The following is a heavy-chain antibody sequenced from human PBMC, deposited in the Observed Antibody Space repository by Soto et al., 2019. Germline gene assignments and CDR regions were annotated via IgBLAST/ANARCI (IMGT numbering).Heavy chain of an antibody. D-gene: IGHD7-27*01. Sequence: ASVKVSCKGSGNTFTYVYLHWVRQAPGQGLEWMGWINPNSGGTNYAQKFQGRVTMTRDTSISTAYMELSRLRSDDTAVYYCAAALGDCWGQGTLVTVSS. V-gene: IGHV1-2*02. CDR2: INPNSGGT. CDR1: GNTFTYVY. CDR3: AAALGDC. J-gene: IGHJ4*02.